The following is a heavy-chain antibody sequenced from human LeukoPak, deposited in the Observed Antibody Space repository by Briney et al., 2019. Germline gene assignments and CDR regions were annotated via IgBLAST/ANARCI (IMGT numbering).Heavy chain of an antibody. V-gene: IGHV4-31*03. CDR2: IYYSGST. CDR1: GGSISSGGYY. CDR3: AGVPLNYYDSSGTLGFDY. J-gene: IGHJ4*02. Sequence: PSETLSLTCTVSGGSISSGGYYWSWIRQHPGKGLEWIGYIYYSGSTYYNPSLKSRVTISVDTSKNQFSLKLSSVTAADTAVYYCAGVPLNYYDSSGTLGFDYWGQGTLVTVSS. D-gene: IGHD3-22*01.